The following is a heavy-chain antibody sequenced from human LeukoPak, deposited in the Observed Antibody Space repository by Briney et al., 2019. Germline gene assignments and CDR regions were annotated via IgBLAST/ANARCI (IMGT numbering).Heavy chain of an antibody. Sequence: SVKVSCKASGGTFSSYAISWVRQAPGQGLEWMGRIIPIFGVANYAQKFQGRVTITADKSTSTAYMELSSLRSEDTAVYYCAREGYSYGNAWGQGTLVTVSS. CDR3: AREGYSYGNA. CDR2: IIPIFGVA. V-gene: IGHV1-69*04. CDR1: GGTFSSYA. D-gene: IGHD5-18*01. J-gene: IGHJ5*02.